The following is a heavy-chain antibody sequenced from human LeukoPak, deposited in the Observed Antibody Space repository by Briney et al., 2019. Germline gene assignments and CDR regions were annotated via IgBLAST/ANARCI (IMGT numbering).Heavy chain of an antibody. Sequence: GGSLRLSCAASGFTFSDYRMTWVRRAPGKGPEWVANIKQDGSEKYYVDSVRGRFTISRDNAKNSLFLQMNSLRVEDTAVYYCARRGGSSSRRSPIDYWGQGTLVTVSS. CDR1: GFTFSDYR. J-gene: IGHJ4*02. CDR3: ARRGGSSSRRSPIDY. V-gene: IGHV3-7*01. D-gene: IGHD6-6*01. CDR2: IKQDGSEK.